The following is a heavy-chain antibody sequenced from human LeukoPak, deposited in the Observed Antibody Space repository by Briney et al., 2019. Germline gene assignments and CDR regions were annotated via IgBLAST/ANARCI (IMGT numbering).Heavy chain of an antibody. Sequence: SETLSLTCTVSGGSMSSSGYYWGWIRQPPGKGLEWIGSIYYSGSTFHNPSLKSRVTISADTSKSQFSLKLSSVTATDTAVYYCASNQWPKWYFDLWGRGTLVTVSS. CDR2: IYYSGST. CDR1: GGSMSSSGYY. CDR3: ASNQWPKWYFDL. D-gene: IGHD6-19*01. J-gene: IGHJ2*01. V-gene: IGHV4-39*07.